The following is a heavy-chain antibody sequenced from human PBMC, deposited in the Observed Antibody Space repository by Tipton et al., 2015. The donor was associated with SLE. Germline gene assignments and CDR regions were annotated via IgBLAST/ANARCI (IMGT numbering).Heavy chain of an antibody. Sequence: SLRLSCAASGFTFSTYWMHWVRQAPGKGLVWVSRINSDGRSRRYADSVKGRFTISRDNAKNTLYLQMNSLRVEDTAVYYCARDPRVVVAASGVFDYWGQGTLVTVSS. CDR2: INSDGRSR. CDR1: GFTFSTYW. J-gene: IGHJ4*02. D-gene: IGHD2-15*01. CDR3: ARDPRVVVAASGVFDY. V-gene: IGHV3-74*01.